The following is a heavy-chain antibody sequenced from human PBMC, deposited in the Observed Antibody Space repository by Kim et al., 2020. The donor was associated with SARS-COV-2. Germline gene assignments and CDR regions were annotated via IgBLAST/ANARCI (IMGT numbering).Heavy chain of an antibody. J-gene: IGHJ5*02. CDR1: GYSFTSYW. CDR2: IDPSDSYT. V-gene: IGHV5-10-1*01. Sequence: GESLKISCKGSGYSFTSYWISWVRQMPGKGLEWMGRIDPSDSYTNYSPSFQGHVTISADKSISTAYLQWSSLKASDTAMYYCARRYGSSADWFDPWGQGTLVTVSS. CDR3: ARRYGSSADWFDP. D-gene: IGHD5-18*01.